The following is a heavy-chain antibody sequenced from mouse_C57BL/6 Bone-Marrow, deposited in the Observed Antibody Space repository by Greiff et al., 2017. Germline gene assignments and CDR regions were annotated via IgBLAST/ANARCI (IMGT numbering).Heavy chain of an antibody. J-gene: IGHJ1*03. CDR3: TTWVTTVPCWYFDV. Sequence: VHVKQSGAELVRPGASVKLSCTASGFNIKDDYMHWVKQRPEQGLEWIGWIDPENGDTEYASKFQGKATITADTSSNTAYLQLSSLTSEDTALYYCTTWVTTVPCWYFDVWGTGTTVTVSS. CDR2: IDPENGDT. V-gene: IGHV14-4*01. CDR1: GFNIKDDY. D-gene: IGHD1-1*01.